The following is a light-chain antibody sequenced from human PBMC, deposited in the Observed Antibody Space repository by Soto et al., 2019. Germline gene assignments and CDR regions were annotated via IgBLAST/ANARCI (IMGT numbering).Light chain of an antibody. J-gene: IGKJ1*01. CDR1: QSISSN. Sequence: DIVMTQSPATLSVSPGDRVTLSCRASQSISSNLAWYQQKPGQAPRLLIYGASSRVTGLPARFSGSGSGTEFTLTISGLQSEDVAVYYCQQHNNWPSWTFGRGTKVDIK. CDR2: GAS. V-gene: IGKV3-15*01. CDR3: QQHNNWPSWT.